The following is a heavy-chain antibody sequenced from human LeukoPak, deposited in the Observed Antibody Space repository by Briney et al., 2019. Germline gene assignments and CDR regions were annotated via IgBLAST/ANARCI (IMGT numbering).Heavy chain of an antibody. J-gene: IGHJ4*02. D-gene: IGHD7-27*01. Sequence: GGSLRLSCASSGFAFSDYEMNWVRQAPGKGLEWVSYISSSGSIIYYADSVKGRFTISRDNAKRSLFLQMNSLRVEDTAVYYCERTMWGFDYWGQGTLVTVSS. V-gene: IGHV3-48*03. CDR1: GFAFSDYE. CDR3: ERTMWGFDY. CDR2: ISSSGSII.